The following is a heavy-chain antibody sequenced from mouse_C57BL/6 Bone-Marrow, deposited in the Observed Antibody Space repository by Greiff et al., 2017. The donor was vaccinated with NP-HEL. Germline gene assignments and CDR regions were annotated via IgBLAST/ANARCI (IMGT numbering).Heavy chain of an antibody. CDR3: ARPYGSSFYAMDY. J-gene: IGHJ4*01. Sequence: EVQLQQSVPELVKPGASVKMSCKASGYTFTDYNMHWVKQSHGKSLEWIGYINPNNGGTSYNQKFKGKATLTVNKSSSTAYMELRSLTSEDSAVYYCARPYGSSFYAMDYWGQGTSVTVSS. V-gene: IGHV1-22*01. CDR1: GYTFTDYN. CDR2: INPNNGGT. D-gene: IGHD1-1*01.